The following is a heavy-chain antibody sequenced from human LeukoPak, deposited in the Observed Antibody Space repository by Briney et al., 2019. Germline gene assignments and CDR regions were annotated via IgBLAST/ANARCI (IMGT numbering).Heavy chain of an antibody. J-gene: IGHJ4*02. CDR3: ARDPRQLERLGFDY. CDR2: ISYDGSNK. D-gene: IGHD1-1*01. V-gene: IGHV3-30*04. CDR1: GFTFSSYA. Sequence: PGRSLRLSCAASGFTFSSYAMHWVRQAPGKGLEWVAVISYDGSNKYYADSVKGRFTISRDNSKNTLYLQMNSLRAKDTAVYYCARDPRQLERLGFDYWGQGTLVTVSS.